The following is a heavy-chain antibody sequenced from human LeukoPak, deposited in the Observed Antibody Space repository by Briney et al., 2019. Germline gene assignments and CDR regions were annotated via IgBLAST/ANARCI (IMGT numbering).Heavy chain of an antibody. D-gene: IGHD1-7*01. CDR1: GGSISRYY. Sequence: PSETVSLTCTVSGGSISRYYWSWIRQPPGKGLEWIGYIYYSGSTNYNPSLKSRVTISVDTSKNQFSLKLSSVTAADTAVYYCARDLRSSTGTTTDAFDIWGQGTMVPVSS. CDR2: IYYSGST. CDR3: ARDLRSSTGTTTDAFDI. V-gene: IGHV4-59*01. J-gene: IGHJ3*02.